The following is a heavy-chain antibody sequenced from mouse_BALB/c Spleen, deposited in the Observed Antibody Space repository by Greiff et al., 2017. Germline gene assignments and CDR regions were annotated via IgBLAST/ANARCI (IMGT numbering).Heavy chain of an antibody. D-gene: IGHD2-2*01. V-gene: IGHV1-77*01. CDR1: GYTFTDYY. Sequence: VKLMESGAELARPGASVKLSCKASGYTFTDYYINWVKQRTGQGLEWIGEIYPGSGNTYYNEKFKGKATLTADKSSSTAYMQLSSLTSEDSAVYFCARHGYGAYWGQGTLVTVSA. J-gene: IGHJ3*01. CDR2: IYPGSGNT. CDR3: ARHGYGAY.